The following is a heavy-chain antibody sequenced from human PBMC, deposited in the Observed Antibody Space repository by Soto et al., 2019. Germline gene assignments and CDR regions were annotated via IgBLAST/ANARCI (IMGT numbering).Heavy chain of an antibody. J-gene: IGHJ4*02. CDR3: ARVDFDWLFLFDY. V-gene: IGHV4-59*01. D-gene: IGHD3-9*01. CDR2: IYYSGST. Sequence: SETLSLTCPVSGGSISSYYLSWIRQPPGKGLEWIGYIYYSGSTNYNPSLKSRVTISVDTSKNQFSLKLSSVTAADTAVYYCARVDFDWLFLFDYWGQGTLVTVSS. CDR1: GGSISSYY.